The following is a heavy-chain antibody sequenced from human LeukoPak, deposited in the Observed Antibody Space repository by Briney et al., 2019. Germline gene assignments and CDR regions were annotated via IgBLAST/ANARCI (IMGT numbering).Heavy chain of an antibody. V-gene: IGHV3-11*04. J-gene: IGHJ4*02. D-gene: IGHD4-17*01. Sequence: GGSLRLSCAASGFTFSDYYMSWIRQAPGKGLEWVSYISGSSSTIYYADSVKGRFTISRDNAKNSVYLQMNSLRAEDTAVYYCARRYGDYVYFDYWGQGNLVTVST. CDR1: GFTFSDYY. CDR2: ISGSSSTI. CDR3: ARRYGDYVYFDY.